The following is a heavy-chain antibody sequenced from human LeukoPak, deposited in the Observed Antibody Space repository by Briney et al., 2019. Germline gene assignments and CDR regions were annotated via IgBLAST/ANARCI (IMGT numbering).Heavy chain of an antibody. CDR1: GFTFSNAW. D-gene: IGHD1-26*01. CDR2: IRSKANSYAT. V-gene: IGHV3-73*01. Sequence: GGSLRLSCAASGFTFSNAWMSWVRQAPGKGLEWVGRIRSKANSYATAYAASVKGRFTISRDDSKNTAYLQMNSLKTEDTALYYCTSHSSGSSLGDWYFDLWGRGTLVTVSS. CDR3: TSHSSGSSLGDWYFDL. J-gene: IGHJ2*01.